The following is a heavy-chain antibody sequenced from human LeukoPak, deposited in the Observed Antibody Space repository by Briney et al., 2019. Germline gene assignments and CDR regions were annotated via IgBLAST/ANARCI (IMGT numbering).Heavy chain of an antibody. Sequence: SETLSLTCTVSVGSINTPNYYWSWIRQPPGKGLEWIGEINHSGSTNYNPSLKSRVTISVDTSKNQFSLKLSSVTAADTAVYYCARLYVWFGDSRKNYYYYYYMDVWGKGTTVTISS. J-gene: IGHJ6*03. V-gene: IGHV4-39*07. D-gene: IGHD3-10*01. CDR2: INHSGST. CDR1: VGSINTPNYY. CDR3: ARLYVWFGDSRKNYYYYYYMDV.